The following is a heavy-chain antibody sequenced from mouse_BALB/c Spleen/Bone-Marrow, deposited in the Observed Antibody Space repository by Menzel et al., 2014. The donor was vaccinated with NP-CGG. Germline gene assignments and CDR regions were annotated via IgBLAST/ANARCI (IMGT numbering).Heavy chain of an antibody. J-gene: IGHJ2*01. CDR3: ARNYGSSLDY. Sequence: EVKLVESGAEIVKPGASVKSSCTTSGFNIEDSYIYWMKQRPEQGLEWIGRIDPASGNTKYDPKFQGKATITVDTSSATAYLQLSSLTSEDTAVYYCARNYGSSLDYWGQGTTLTVSS. CDR2: IDPASGNT. CDR1: GFNIEDSY. D-gene: IGHD1-1*01. V-gene: IGHV14-3*02.